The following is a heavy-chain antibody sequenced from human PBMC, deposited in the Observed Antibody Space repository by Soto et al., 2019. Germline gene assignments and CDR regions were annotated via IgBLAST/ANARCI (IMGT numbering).Heavy chain of an antibody. Sequence: QVQLQESGPGLVKPSETLSLTCTVSVSGGSVSTGVHYWSWIRQPPGKGLEWIGYIYCSGSTNYNPSLKSRVTISVDTSKNQFSLKLTSVTAADTAVYYCARGYYSSWYWFDRWGRGTLVTVSS. D-gene: IGHD6-13*01. CDR1: GGSVSTGVHY. V-gene: IGHV4-61*08. CDR2: IYCSGST. CDR3: ARGYYSSWYWFDR. J-gene: IGHJ2*01.